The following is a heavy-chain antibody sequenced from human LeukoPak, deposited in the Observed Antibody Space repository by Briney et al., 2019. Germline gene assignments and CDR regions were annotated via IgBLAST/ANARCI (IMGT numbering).Heavy chain of an antibody. CDR1: GFSFSTYS. V-gene: IGHV3-21*04. CDR2: ISSSSTYI. CDR3: AKVGFSEMEWLLYSDH. Sequence: GGSLRLSCVASGFSFSTYSMHWVHQAPGKGLEGVSSISSSSTYIYYADSVKGRFTISRDNSKNTLYLQMNSLRAEDTAVYYCAKVGFSEMEWLLYSDHWGQGTLVTVSS. J-gene: IGHJ4*02. D-gene: IGHD3-3*01.